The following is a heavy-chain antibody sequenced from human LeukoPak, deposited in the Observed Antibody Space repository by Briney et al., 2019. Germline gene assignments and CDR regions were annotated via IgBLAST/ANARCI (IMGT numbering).Heavy chain of an antibody. V-gene: IGHV3-74*01. D-gene: IGHD3-22*01. J-gene: IGHJ4*02. CDR2: ISSDASST. Sequence: GGSLRLSCAASGFIFSSYSMHWVRQAPGRGLVWVSRISSDASSTTYADSVKGRFTIPRDNAENTLFLQMNSLTAEDTAVYYCARARGYYYDSFDYWGQGTLVTISS. CDR1: GFIFSSYS. CDR3: ARARGYYYDSFDY.